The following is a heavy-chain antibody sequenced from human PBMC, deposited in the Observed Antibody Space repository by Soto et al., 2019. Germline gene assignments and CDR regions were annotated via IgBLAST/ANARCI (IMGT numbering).Heavy chain of an antibody. CDR1: GFSIRSGGYS. D-gene: IGHD2-15*01. V-gene: IGHV4-30-2*01. CDR2: IYHSGST. Sequence: SETLSLTCAFSGFSIRSGGYSWSWIRQPPGKGLEWIGYIYHSGSTYYNPSLKSRVTISVDRSKNQFSLKLSSVTAADTAVYYCARGQVVAAQHWGQGTLVTVSS. J-gene: IGHJ4*02. CDR3: ARGQVVAAQH.